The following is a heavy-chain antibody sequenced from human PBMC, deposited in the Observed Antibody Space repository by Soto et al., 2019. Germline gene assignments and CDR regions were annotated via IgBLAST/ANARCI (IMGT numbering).Heavy chain of an antibody. CDR2: IVPIFGTA. CDR1: GGTFSSYA. CDR3: AREGIANSYGYWPFDY. Sequence: SVKVSCKASGGTFSSYAISWVRQAPGQGLEWMGGIVPIFGTANYAQKFQGRVTITADESTSTAYMELSSLRSEDTAVYYCAREGIANSYGYWPFDYWGQGTLVTVSS. D-gene: IGHD5-18*01. V-gene: IGHV1-69*13. J-gene: IGHJ4*02.